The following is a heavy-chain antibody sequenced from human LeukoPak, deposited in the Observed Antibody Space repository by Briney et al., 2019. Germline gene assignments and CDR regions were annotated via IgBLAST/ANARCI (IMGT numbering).Heavy chain of an antibody. CDR1: GFTFSSYS. CDR3: ARQTTVVTRFYY. D-gene: IGHD4-23*01. CDR2: ISSSSSTI. Sequence: GGSLRLSCAASGFTFSSYSMNWVRQAPGKGLEWGSYISSSSSTIYYADSVKGRFTISRDNAKNSLYLQMNSRRAEDTAVYYCARQTTVVTRFYYWGQGTLVTVSS. J-gene: IGHJ4*02. V-gene: IGHV3-48*01.